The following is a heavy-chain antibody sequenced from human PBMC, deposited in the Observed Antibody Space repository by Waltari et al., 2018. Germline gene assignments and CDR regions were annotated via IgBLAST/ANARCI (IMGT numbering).Heavy chain of an antibody. CDR3: ARDSNFDWFSPSFDF. D-gene: IGHD3-9*01. CDR1: GFTFSSHW. Sequence: EVQLVESGGGLVPPGGSIRLSCAASGFTFSSHWMTWVRPAPGKGLEWVARITQDGHEKYYVASVQGRFTISRDNVKNSLYLQMNALRTDDTAVYYCARDSNFDWFSPSFDFWGQGNLVTVSS. V-gene: IGHV3-7*01. J-gene: IGHJ4*02. CDR2: ITQDGHEK.